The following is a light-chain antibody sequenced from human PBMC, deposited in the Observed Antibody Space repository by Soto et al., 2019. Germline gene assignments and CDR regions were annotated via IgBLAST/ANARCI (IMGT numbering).Light chain of an antibody. V-gene: IGKV3-20*01. CDR1: QSVSSSY. J-gene: IGKJ5*01. Sequence: EIVLTQSPGTLSLSPGERATLSCRASQSVSSSYLAWYQQKPGQAPRLLIYGASSRATGIPDRFSGSGSGRDFTLTISRLEPEDFAVFYCQQYGSSPPITFGQGKRLEIK. CDR2: GAS. CDR3: QQYGSSPPIT.